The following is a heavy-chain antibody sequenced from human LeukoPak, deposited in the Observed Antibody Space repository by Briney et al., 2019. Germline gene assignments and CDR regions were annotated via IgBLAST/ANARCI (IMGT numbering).Heavy chain of an antibody. CDR3: ASREDVDTAMVWRY. D-gene: IGHD5-18*01. J-gene: IGHJ4*02. V-gene: IGHV1-69*05. CDR2: IIPIFGTA. Sequence: SVKVSCKASGGTFSSYAISWVRQAPGQGLEWMGGIIPIFGTANYAQKFQGRVTITTDESTSTAYMELSGLRSEDTAVYYCASREDVDTAMVWRYWGQGTLVTVSS. CDR1: GGTFSSYA.